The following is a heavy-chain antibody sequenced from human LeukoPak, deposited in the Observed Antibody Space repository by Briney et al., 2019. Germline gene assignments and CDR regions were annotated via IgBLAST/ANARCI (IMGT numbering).Heavy chain of an antibody. Sequence: PGGSLRLSCAASGFTFSSYTMNWVRQAPGKGLEWVSSISSSSDHIYYADSVKGRFTISRDNAKNSLYLQMNSLRAEDTAVYYCAREWDYYDSSAYVNWYLDLWGRGTLVTVSS. CDR1: GFTFSSYT. CDR3: AREWDYYDSSAYVNWYLDL. J-gene: IGHJ2*01. CDR2: ISSSSDHI. V-gene: IGHV3-21*01. D-gene: IGHD3-22*01.